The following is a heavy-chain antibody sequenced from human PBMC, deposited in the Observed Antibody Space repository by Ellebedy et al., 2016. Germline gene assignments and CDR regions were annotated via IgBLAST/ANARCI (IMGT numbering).Heavy chain of an antibody. J-gene: IGHJ6*02. Sequence: GESLKISXAASGFTFSSYSMNWVRQAPGKGLEWVSYISSSSSTIYYADSVKGRFTISRDNAKNSLYLQMNSLRAEDTAVYYCVRGFPIYGMDVWGQGTTVTVSS. CDR1: GFTFSSYS. D-gene: IGHD3-10*01. CDR3: VRGFPIYGMDV. V-gene: IGHV3-48*04. CDR2: ISSSSSTI.